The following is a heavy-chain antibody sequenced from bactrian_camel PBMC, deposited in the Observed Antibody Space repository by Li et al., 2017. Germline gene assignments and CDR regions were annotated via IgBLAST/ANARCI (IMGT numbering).Heavy chain of an antibody. J-gene: IGHJ4*01. V-gene: IGHV3S31*01. Sequence: VQLVESGGGLVEPGGSLRLSCKGSGFTFTNYAMSWVRQAPGKGLEWIAGIAHDDRSTYYADSMKGRFTISKANTKNTLYLKMNSLKPDDTAVYYCARSLWSDYVTLKAADYFYWGQGTQVTVS. CDR2: IAHDDRST. D-gene: IGHD4*01. CDR1: GFTFTNYA. CDR3: ARSLWSDYVTLKAADYFY.